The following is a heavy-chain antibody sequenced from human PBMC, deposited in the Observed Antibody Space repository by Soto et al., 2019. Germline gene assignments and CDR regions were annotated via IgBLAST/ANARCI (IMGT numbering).Heavy chain of an antibody. V-gene: IGHV4-59*01. Sequence: QVQLQESGPGLVKPSETLSLTCTVSGGSISSYYWSWIRQPPGKGLEWIGYIYYSGSTNYNPSLKRRVTISVDTSKNQFSLKLSSVTAADTAVYYCARDSSSGSVYYYYGMDVWGQGTTVTVSS. CDR1: GGSISSYY. D-gene: IGHD6-6*01. J-gene: IGHJ6*02. CDR3: ARDSSSGSVYYYYGMDV. CDR2: IYYSGST.